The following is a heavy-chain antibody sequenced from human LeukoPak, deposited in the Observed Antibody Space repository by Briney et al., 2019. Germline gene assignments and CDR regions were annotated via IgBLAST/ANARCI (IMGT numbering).Heavy chain of an antibody. CDR2: IYYSGST. J-gene: IGHJ4*02. CDR3: ARRNSWSGRSFDY. CDR1: GGSISSGGYY. V-gene: IGHV4-31*03. Sequence: SQTLSLTCTVSGGSISSGGYYWSWIRQYPGKGLEWIGYIYYSGSTYYNPSLKSRVTISVDTSKKQFSLKLSSVTAADTAVYYCARRNSWSGRSFDYWGQGTLVTVAS. D-gene: IGHD3-3*01.